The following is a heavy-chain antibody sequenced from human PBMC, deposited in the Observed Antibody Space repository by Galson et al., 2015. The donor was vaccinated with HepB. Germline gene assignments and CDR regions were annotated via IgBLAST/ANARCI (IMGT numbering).Heavy chain of an antibody. D-gene: IGHD3-16*01. V-gene: IGHV4-4*02. Sequence: SETLSLTCAVSGGSISSSNWWSWVRQPPGKGLEWIGEIYHSGSTNYNPSLKSRVTISVDKSKNQFSLKLSSVTAADTAVYYCARVPSYDYVWGSHLGHFDYWGQGTLVTVSS. J-gene: IGHJ4*02. CDR3: ARVPSYDYVWGSHLGHFDY. CDR1: GGSISSSNW. CDR2: IYHSGST.